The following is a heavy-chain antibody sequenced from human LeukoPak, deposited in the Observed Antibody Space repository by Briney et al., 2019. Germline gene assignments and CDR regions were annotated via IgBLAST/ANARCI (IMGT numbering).Heavy chain of an antibody. Sequence: NPSETLSLTCTVSGGSISSNNYYWGWIRQPPGKGLEWIGSIYYSGSTYYNPSLKSRVTISVDTSKNQFSLKLSSVTAADTAVYYCARVGEMITFGGVIAPNWFDPWGQGTLVTVSS. J-gene: IGHJ5*02. CDR1: GGSISSNNYY. D-gene: IGHD3-16*02. V-gene: IGHV4-39*07. CDR3: ARVGEMITFGGVIAPNWFDP. CDR2: IYYSGST.